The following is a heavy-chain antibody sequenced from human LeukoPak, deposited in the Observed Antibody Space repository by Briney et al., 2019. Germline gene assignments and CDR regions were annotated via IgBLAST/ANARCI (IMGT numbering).Heavy chain of an antibody. V-gene: IGHV4-34*01. J-gene: IGHJ4*02. Sequence: PSETLSLTCAVYGGSFSGYYWSWIRQPPGKGLEWIGEINHSGSTNYNPSLKSRVTISVDTSKNQFSLKLSSVTAADTAVYYCARDRGYYDSSFGYWGQGTLVTVSS. CDR1: GGSFSGYY. D-gene: IGHD3-22*01. CDR3: ARDRGYYDSSFGY. CDR2: INHSGST.